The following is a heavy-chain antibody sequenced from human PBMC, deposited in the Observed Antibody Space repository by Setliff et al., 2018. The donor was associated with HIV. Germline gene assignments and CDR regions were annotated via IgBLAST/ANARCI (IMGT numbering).Heavy chain of an antibody. J-gene: IGHJ4*02. D-gene: IGHD1-26*01. Sequence: AGGSLRLSCAASGFTFSSAWMSWVRQAPGKGLEWVGRIKTKNEGAATYYAAPVKGRFTISRDDSKNTMYLQMNSLQTEDTAVYYCATQADSGANPWYWGQGTLVTVSS. CDR2: IKTKNEGAAT. CDR3: ATQADSGANPWY. V-gene: IGHV3-15*05. CDR1: GFTFSSAW.